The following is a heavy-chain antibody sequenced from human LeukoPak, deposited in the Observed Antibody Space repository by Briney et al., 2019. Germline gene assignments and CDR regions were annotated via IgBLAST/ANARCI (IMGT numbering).Heavy chain of an antibody. CDR2: IVGNGGTT. J-gene: IGHJ4*02. Sequence: GGSLRLSCAASGFTFGSYAMTWVRQAPGKGLEWVSSIVGNGGTTYYADSVKGRFTISRDNSKNTLYLQMNSLRAEDTALYYCAKYGENSLFDYWGQGTLVTVSS. D-gene: IGHD7-27*01. CDR3: AKYGENSLFDY. CDR1: GFTFGSYA. V-gene: IGHV3-23*01.